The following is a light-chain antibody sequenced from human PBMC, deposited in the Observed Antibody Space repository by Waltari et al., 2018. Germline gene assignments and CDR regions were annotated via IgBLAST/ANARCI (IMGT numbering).Light chain of an antibody. CDR3: QKYESLLAT. V-gene: IGKV3-20*01. J-gene: IGKJ1*01. CDR2: HAS. Sequence: EIVLTQSPGTLSLSPGESATLSCRASQSVGRYLVWYQQKPGQAPSLLIYHASIRATAIPARFSVSGAGTDFSLTISRLEPEDFAVYYCQKYESLLATFGQGTKVEI. CDR1: QSVGRY.